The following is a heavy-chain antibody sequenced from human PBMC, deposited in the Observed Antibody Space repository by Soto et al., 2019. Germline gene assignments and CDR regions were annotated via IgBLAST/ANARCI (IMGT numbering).Heavy chain of an antibody. CDR2: NIPILGIA. J-gene: IGHJ3*02. D-gene: IGHD2-21*01. V-gene: IGHV1-69*02. CDR3: ARRLAYCGGDCYSGDAFDI. Sequence: QVQLVQSGAEVKKPGSSVKVSCKASGGTFSSYTISWVRQAPGQGLEWMGRNIPILGIANYAQKFQGRVTITADKSTSTAYMELSSLRSEDTAVYYCARRLAYCGGDCYSGDAFDIWGQGTMVTVSS. CDR1: GGTFSSYT.